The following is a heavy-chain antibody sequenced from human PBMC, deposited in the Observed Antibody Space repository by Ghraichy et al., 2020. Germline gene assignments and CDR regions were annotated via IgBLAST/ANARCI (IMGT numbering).Heavy chain of an antibody. CDR1: GYTFTSYD. CDR2: MNPNSGNT. V-gene: IGHV1-8*01. D-gene: IGHD2-21*02. CDR3: ARRIAYCGGDCYSAYDY. Sequence: ASVKASCKASGYTFTSYDINWVRQATGQGLEWMGWMNPNSGNTGYAQKFQGRVTMTRNTSISTAYMELSSLRSEDTAVYYCARRIAYCGGDCYSAYDYWGQGTLVTVSS. J-gene: IGHJ4*02.